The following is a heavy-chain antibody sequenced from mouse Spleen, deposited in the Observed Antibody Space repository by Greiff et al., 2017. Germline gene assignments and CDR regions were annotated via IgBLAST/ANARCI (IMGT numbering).Heavy chain of an antibody. CDR3: ARVTTATGFFDY. D-gene: IGHD1-2*01. Sequence: EVKLMESEGGLVQPGSSMKLSCTASGFTFSDYYMAWVRQVPEKGLEWVANINYDGSSTYYLDSLKSRFIISRDNAKNILYLQMSSLKSEDTATYYCARVTTATGFFDYWGQGTTLTVSS. CDR1: GFTFSDYY. V-gene: IGHV5-16*01. CDR2: INYDGSST. J-gene: IGHJ2*01.